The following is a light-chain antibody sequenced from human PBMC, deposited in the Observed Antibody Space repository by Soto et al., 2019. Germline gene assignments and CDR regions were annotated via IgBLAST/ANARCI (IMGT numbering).Light chain of an antibody. Sequence: QSALTQPASVSGSPGQSIIISCTGTSSDIGGYNYVSWYQQHPGKAPKLMIYEVSNRPSGVSNRFSGSKSGNTASLTISGLQAEDEGDYYCSSYTSSHTVVFGGGTQLTVL. V-gene: IGLV2-14*01. J-gene: IGLJ2*01. CDR3: SSYTSSHTVV. CDR1: SSDIGGYNY. CDR2: EVS.